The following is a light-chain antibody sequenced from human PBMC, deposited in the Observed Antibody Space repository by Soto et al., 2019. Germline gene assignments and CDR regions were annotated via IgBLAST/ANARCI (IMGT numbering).Light chain of an antibody. CDR2: LGS. CDR3: MQALQTPWT. V-gene: IGKV2-28*01. CDR1: QSLLHSNGYNY. J-gene: IGKJ1*01. Sequence: EIVMTQSPLSLPVTPGEPASISCRSSQSLLHSNGYNYLDWYLQKSGQSPQLLIYLGSNRAAGVPDRFSGSGSGTDFTLKISRVEAEDVGVYYCMQALQTPWTFGQGTKV.